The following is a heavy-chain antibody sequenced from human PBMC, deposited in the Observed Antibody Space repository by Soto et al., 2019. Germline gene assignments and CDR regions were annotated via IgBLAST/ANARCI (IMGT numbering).Heavy chain of an antibody. Sequence: GGSLRLSCAASGFPFSSYSMNWVRQAPGKGLEWVSYISTSSSSIYYADSVKGRFTISRDNAKNSLYLQMNSLRADDTAVYYCARDQSNWGQGTLVTAPQ. J-gene: IGHJ4*02. CDR2: ISTSSSSI. V-gene: IGHV3-48*01. CDR3: ARDQSN. CDR1: GFPFSSYS.